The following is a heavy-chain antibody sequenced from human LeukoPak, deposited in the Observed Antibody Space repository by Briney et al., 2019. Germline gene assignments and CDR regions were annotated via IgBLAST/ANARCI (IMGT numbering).Heavy chain of an antibody. V-gene: IGHV3-48*01. CDR1: GFTFSSYS. CDR2: ISSSSSTI. Sequence: GGSLRLSCAASGFTFSSYSMNRVRQAPGKGLEWVSYISSSSSTIYYADSVKGRFTISRDNAKNSLYLQMNSLRAEDTAVYYCARDYYGSGSYYISWTYYYYGMDVWGQGTTVTVSS. D-gene: IGHD3-10*01. J-gene: IGHJ6*02. CDR3: ARDYYGSGSYYISWTYYYYGMDV.